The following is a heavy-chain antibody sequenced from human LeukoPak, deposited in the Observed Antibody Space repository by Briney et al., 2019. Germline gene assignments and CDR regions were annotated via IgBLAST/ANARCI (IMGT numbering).Heavy chain of an antibody. V-gene: IGHV1-2*02. J-gene: IGHJ5*02. CDR2: INPNSGGT. CDR1: GYTFTGYY. Sequence: ASVKVSCKASGYTFTGYYMHWVRQAPGQGLEWMGWINPNSGGTNYAQKFQGRVTMTRDTSISTAYMELSRLRSDDTAVYYCAVVGYDSSGYYYDWFDAWGQGTLVTVSS. D-gene: IGHD3-22*01. CDR3: AVVGYDSSGYYYDWFDA.